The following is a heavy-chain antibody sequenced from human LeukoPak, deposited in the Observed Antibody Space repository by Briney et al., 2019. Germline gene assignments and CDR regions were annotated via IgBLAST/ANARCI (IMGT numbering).Heavy chain of an antibody. V-gene: IGHV4-59*08. D-gene: IGHD3-22*01. Sequence: SGTLSLTCAVSGGSISSSNWWSWIRQPPGKGLEWIGYIYYSGSTNYNPPLKSRVTISVDTSKNQFSLKLSSVTAADTAVYYCARHGDSSGRGFDYWGQGTLVTVSS. J-gene: IGHJ4*02. CDR2: IYYSGST. CDR3: ARHGDSSGRGFDY. CDR1: GGSISSSNW.